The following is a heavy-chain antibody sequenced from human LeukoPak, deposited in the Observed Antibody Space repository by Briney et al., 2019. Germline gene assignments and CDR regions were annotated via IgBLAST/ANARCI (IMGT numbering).Heavy chain of an antibody. Sequence: SVKVSCKASGGTFISYSISWVRQEPGQGLEWMGGIIPIFGTANYAQKFQGRVTITADESTSTAYMELSSLRSAYTAVLYCGRDRQFYYDSSGNQSVGYFDLWGRGNLVTVSS. CDR2: IIPIFGTA. CDR1: GGTFISYS. CDR3: GRDRQFYYDSSGNQSVGYFDL. V-gene: IGHV1-69*13. J-gene: IGHJ2*01. D-gene: IGHD3-22*01.